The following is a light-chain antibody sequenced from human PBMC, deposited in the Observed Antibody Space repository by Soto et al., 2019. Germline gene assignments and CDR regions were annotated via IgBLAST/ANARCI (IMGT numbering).Light chain of an antibody. V-gene: IGKV3-15*01. J-gene: IGKJ2*01. Sequence: ELVMSQSPATLSVSPGERVTLSCRASQSIRKNLAWYQKKPGQAPTLLIYAASTRATGVPARFSGSGSGTEFTLTISSLQSDDFATYYCQQSPNYMYTFGQGTKLEIK. CDR1: QSIRKN. CDR2: AAS. CDR3: QQSPNYMYT.